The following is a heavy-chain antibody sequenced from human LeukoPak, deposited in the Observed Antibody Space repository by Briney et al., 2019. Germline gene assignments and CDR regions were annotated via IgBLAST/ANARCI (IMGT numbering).Heavy chain of an antibody. Sequence: RPSQTLSLTCTVSGGSISSGGYYWGWIRQPPGKGLDWIASMYHSGSTYYNPSLKSRVTISVDTSKNQFSLRLSSVTAADTAVYYCAKQGPTVVTHFDTWGQGTLVTVSS. J-gene: IGHJ4*02. V-gene: IGHV4-39*01. CDR1: GGSISSGGYY. CDR3: AKQGPTVVTHFDT. D-gene: IGHD4-23*01. CDR2: MYHSGST.